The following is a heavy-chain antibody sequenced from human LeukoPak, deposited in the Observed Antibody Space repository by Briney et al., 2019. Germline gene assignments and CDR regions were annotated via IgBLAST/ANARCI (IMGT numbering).Heavy chain of an antibody. D-gene: IGHD3-3*01. CDR3: ARGFWSGGNAFDI. CDR2: IYTTGST. Sequence: PSETLSLTCTVSGGSISSGSYYWSWIRQPAGKGLEWIGRIYTTGSTNYNPSLKSRVTISVDTSKNQFSLKLSSVTAADTAVYYCARGFWSGGNAFDIWGQGTMVTVSS. CDR1: GGSISSGSYY. V-gene: IGHV4-61*02. J-gene: IGHJ3*02.